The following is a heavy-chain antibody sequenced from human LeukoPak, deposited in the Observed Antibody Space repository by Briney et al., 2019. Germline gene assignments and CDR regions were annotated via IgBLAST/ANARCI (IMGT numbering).Heavy chain of an antibody. CDR1: GFTFSSYA. J-gene: IGHJ3*02. CDR2: ISGSGGST. CDR3: AKITMIVVAPGAFDI. Sequence: GGSLRLSCAASGFTFSSYAMSWVRKAPGKGLEWVSAISGSGGSTYYADSVKGRFTISRDNSKNTLYLQMNSLRAEDTAVYYCAKITMIVVAPGAFDIWGQGTMVTVSS. V-gene: IGHV3-23*01. D-gene: IGHD3-22*01.